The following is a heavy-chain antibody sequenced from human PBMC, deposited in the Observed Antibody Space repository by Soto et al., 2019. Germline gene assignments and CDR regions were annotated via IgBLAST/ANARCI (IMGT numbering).Heavy chain of an antibody. CDR1: GGSISSYY. CDR2: IYYSGST. Sequence: SSETLSLTCTVSGGSISSYYWSWIRQPPGKXLEWIGYIYYSGSTNYNPSLKSRVTISVDTSKNQFSLKLSSVTAADTAVYYCARDQRYYGSGSYYTYYYYGMDVWGQGSTVTVSS. J-gene: IGHJ6*02. CDR3: ARDQRYYGSGSYYTYYYYGMDV. D-gene: IGHD3-10*01. V-gene: IGHV4-59*01.